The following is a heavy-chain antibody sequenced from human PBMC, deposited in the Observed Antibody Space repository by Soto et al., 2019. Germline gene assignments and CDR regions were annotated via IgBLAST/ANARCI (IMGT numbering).Heavy chain of an antibody. CDR1: GFTFSSYG. V-gene: IGHV3-30*18. CDR2: ISYDGIRK. CDR3: VKDRRTEAYGMEV. Sequence: HPGGSLRLSCAASGFTFSSYGMYWVCQAPSRGLEWVAVISYDGIRKFYGDSVKGRFTISRDNSQNTVYLQMNSLRAEDTAVYYCVKDRRTEAYGMEVWGQGTTVTVSS. J-gene: IGHJ6*02. D-gene: IGHD2-21*01.